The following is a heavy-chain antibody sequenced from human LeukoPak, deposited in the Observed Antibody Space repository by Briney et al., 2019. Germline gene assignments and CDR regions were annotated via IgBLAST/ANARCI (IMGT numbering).Heavy chain of an antibody. CDR3: AREARVSGDSKYRYYGIDV. CDR2: IDYSGST. J-gene: IGHJ6*02. Sequence: SETLSLTCTASGASISSYYWSWIRQPPGKGLEWIGYIDYSGSTNYTPSLKSRVTISVDTSKNQFSLKLSSVTAADTALYYCAREARVSGDSKYRYYGIDVWGQGTTVTVSS. CDR1: GASISSYY. V-gene: IGHV4-59*01. D-gene: IGHD4-17*01.